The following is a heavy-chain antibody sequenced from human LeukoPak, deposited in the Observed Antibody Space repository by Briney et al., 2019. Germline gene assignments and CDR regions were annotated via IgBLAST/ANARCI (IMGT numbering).Heavy chain of an antibody. CDR2: ISGGGGNT. Sequence: PGGSLRLSCAASGFTFNTYVVTWVRQAPGKGLEWVSAISGGGGNTYYADSVKGRFTISRDNSKNTLSLQMYSLRAEDTAVYFCAKDDTWIQLWYESWGQGTLVTVSS. D-gene: IGHD5-18*01. CDR1: GFTFNTYV. J-gene: IGHJ5*02. V-gene: IGHV3-23*01. CDR3: AKDDTWIQLWYES.